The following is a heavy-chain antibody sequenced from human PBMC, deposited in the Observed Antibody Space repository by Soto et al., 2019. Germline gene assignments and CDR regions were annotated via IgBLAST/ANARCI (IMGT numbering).Heavy chain of an antibody. V-gene: IGHV1-69*06. Sequence: SVQVTFKASGGTFSSYAISWLLQAPGQGLEWMGGIIPIFGTANYAQKFQGRVTITADKSPSTAYMELSSLRSEDTAVYYCARDGAAAGYYYYGMDVCGQGTTVTVSS. CDR1: GGTFSSYA. CDR2: IIPIFGTA. CDR3: ARDGAAAGYYYYGMDV. J-gene: IGHJ6*01. D-gene: IGHD6-13*01.